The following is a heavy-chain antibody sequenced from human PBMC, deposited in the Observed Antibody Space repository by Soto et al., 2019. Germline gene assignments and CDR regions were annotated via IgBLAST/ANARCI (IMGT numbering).Heavy chain of an antibody. CDR2: ISSNGGST. D-gene: IGHD1-20*01. CDR1: GFTFSSYA. Sequence: GGSLRLSCSASGFTFSSYAMHWVRQAPGKGLEYVSAISSNGGSTYYADSVKGRFTISRDNSKNTLYLQMSSLRAEDTAVYYWVKGALTGTLDYWGQGTLVTVSS. CDR3: VKGALTGTLDY. V-gene: IGHV3-64D*06. J-gene: IGHJ4*02.